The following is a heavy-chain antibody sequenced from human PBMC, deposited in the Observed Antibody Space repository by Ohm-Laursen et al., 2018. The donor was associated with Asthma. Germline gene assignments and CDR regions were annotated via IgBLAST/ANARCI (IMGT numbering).Heavy chain of an antibody. CDR2: IYPDGGEK. CDR3: ATNLPYEAENY. J-gene: IGHJ4*02. CDR1: GFTFNSHM. V-gene: IGHV3-7*05. Sequence: SLRLSCTASGFTFNSHMMSWVRQAPGKGLEWVANIYPDGGEKYYVDSVDGRFTISRDNAKNSLYLQMNSPRAEDTAVYYCATNLPYEAENYWGQGTLVTVSS. D-gene: IGHD3-16*01.